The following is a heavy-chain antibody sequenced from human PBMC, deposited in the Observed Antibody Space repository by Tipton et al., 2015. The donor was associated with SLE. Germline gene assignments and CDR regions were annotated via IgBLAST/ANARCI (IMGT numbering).Heavy chain of an antibody. J-gene: IGHJ3*02. D-gene: IGHD3-16*01. CDR1: GGSISTYS. V-gene: IGHV4-59*01. Sequence: TLSLTCSVSGGSISTYSWSWIRQPPGKGLEWIGYIYYSGSTNYNRSLKSRVTISVDTSKNQFSLKLSSVTAADTAVYYCGRGGGGAFDMWGQGTMVTVSS. CDR3: GRGGGGAFDM. CDR2: IYYSGST.